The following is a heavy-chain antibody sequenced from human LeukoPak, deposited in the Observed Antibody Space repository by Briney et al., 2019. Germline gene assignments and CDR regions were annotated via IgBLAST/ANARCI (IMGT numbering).Heavy chain of an antibody. CDR3: ARGPEPTADYYYGMDV. CDR2: IIPILGIA. V-gene: IGHV1-69*02. Sequence: GASVKVSCKASGGTFSSYTISWVRQAPGQGLEWMGRIIPILGIANYAQKFQGRVTITADKSTSTAYMELSSLRSEDTAVYYCARGPEPTADYYYGMDVWGQGTTVTDSS. J-gene: IGHJ6*02. CDR1: GGTFSSYT.